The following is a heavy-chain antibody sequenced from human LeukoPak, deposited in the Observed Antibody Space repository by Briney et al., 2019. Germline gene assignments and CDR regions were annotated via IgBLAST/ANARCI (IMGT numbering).Heavy chain of an antibody. J-gene: IGHJ4*02. V-gene: IGHV5-51*01. CDR2: IYPGGSDT. CDR1: GYSFTSYW. D-gene: IGHD3-22*01. Sequence: GESLKISCKGSGYSFTSYWIGWVRQMPGKGLEWMGIIYPGGSDTRYSPSFRGQVTISADKPISTAYLQWSSLKASDTAMYYCARPSDYYDSSAPDYWGQGTLVTVSS. CDR3: ARPSDYYDSSAPDY.